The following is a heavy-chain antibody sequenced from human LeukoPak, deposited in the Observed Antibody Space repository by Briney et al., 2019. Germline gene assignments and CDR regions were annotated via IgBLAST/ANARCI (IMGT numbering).Heavy chain of an antibody. D-gene: IGHD2-2*01. V-gene: IGHV3-23*01. CDR2: ISGSGGST. CDR1: GFTFSSYA. J-gene: IGHJ4*02. Sequence: GGPLRLSCAASGFTFSSYAMSWVRQAPGKGLEWVSAISGSGGSTYYADSVKGRFTISRDNSKNTLYLQMNSLRAEDTAVYYCAKDEALVVPAAMSYWGQGTLVTVSS. CDR3: AKDEALVVPAAMSY.